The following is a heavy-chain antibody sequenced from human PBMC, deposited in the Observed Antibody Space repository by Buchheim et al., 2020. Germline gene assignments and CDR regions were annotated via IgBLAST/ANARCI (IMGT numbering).Heavy chain of an antibody. V-gene: IGHV3-7*03. CDR3: VGHQNALAAEFWY. J-gene: IGHJ4*02. D-gene: IGHD3-3*01. CDR1: GFIFSGYW. Sequence: EVQLVESGGGLVQPGGSLRLSCAASGFIFSGYWMSWVRQAPGKGLEWVANIRGDGSATQDLASLKDRFTISRDNAKNTLYLQLNSLSAEDTALYYCVGHQNALAAEFWYWGQGTL. CDR2: IRGDGSAT.